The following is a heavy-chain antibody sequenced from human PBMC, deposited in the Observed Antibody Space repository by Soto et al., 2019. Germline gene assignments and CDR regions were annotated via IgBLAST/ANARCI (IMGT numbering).Heavy chain of an antibody. J-gene: IGHJ6*02. CDR1: GGSISSYY. V-gene: IGHV4-59*01. CDR3: AREGYSSSWYRAPDGMDV. D-gene: IGHD6-13*01. Sequence: PSETLSLTCTVSGGSISSYYWSWIRQPPGKGLEWIGYIYYSGSTNYNPSLKSRVTISVDTSKNQFSLKLSSVTAADTAVYYCAREGYSSSWYRAPDGMDVWGQGTTVTVS. CDR2: IYYSGST.